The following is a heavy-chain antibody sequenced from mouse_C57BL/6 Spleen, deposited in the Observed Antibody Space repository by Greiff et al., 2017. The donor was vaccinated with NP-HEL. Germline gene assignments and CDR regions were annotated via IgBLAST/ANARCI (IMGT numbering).Heavy chain of an antibody. Sequence: QVQLQQPGAELVKPGASVKMSCKASGYTFTSYWITWVKQRPGQGLEWIGDIYPGSGSTNYNEKFKSKATLTVDTSSSTAYMQLSSLTSEDSAVYYCARHPRIYDGYLNWYFDVWGTGTTVTVSS. J-gene: IGHJ1*03. V-gene: IGHV1-55*01. D-gene: IGHD2-3*01. CDR1: GYTFTSYW. CDR3: ARHPRIYDGYLNWYFDV. CDR2: IYPGSGST.